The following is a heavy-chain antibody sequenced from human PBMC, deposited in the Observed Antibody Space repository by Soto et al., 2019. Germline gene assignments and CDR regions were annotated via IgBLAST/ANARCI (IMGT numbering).Heavy chain of an antibody. V-gene: IGHV4-39*01. D-gene: IGHD2-2*02. J-gene: IGHJ6*02. CDR1: GGSSSSSSYY. CDR2: IYYSGST. CDR3: ARLWGYCSSTSCYTDYYYGMDV. Sequence: PSESLSLNCTVSGGSSSSSSYYWGWVLQPPGKGLEWIGSIYYSGSTYYNPSLKSRVTISVDTSKNQFSLKLSSVTAADTAVYYCARLWGYCSSTSCYTDYYYGMDVWGQGTTVTVSS.